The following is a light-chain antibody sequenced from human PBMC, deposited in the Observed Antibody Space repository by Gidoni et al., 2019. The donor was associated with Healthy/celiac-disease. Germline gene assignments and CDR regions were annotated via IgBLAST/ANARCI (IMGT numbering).Light chain of an antibody. Sequence: DIQMTQSPSSLSASVGDRVTITCRASQSISSYLNWYQQKPGKAPKLLIYAASSLQSGVPSRFSGSGSGTDFTLTISSLQPEDFATYYCQQSYSTPLLFGPGTKVEIK. CDR3: QQSYSTPLL. J-gene: IGKJ3*01. CDR1: QSISSY. V-gene: IGKV1-39*01. CDR2: AAS.